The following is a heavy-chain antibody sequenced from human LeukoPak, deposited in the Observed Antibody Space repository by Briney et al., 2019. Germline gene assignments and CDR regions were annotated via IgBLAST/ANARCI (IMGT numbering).Heavy chain of an antibody. J-gene: IGHJ4*02. CDR2: IRYDGSNK. CDR3: AKDWTIRGVIISLDY. CDR1: GFTFSSYG. Sequence: GGSLRLSCAASGFTFSSYGMHWVRQAPGKGLEWVAFIRYDGSNKYYADSVKGRFTISRDNSKSTLYLQMNSLRAEDTAVYYCAKDWTIRGVIISLDYWGQGTLVTVSS. V-gene: IGHV3-30*02. D-gene: IGHD3-10*01.